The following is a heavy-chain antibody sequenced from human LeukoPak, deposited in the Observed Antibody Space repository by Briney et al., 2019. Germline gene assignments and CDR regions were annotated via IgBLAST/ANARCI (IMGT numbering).Heavy chain of an antibody. CDR2: SDAGNCDT. D-gene: IGHD5-24*01. CDR1: GYTFTTSL. J-gene: IGHJ4*02. V-gene: IGHV5-51*01. Sequence: GESLNISCQGFGYTFTTSLIGWGRQLPGKGLEWMAISDAGNCDTNYSPSFQGQVSISTDRSISTAYLQWSSLQASDTAIYFCAILNHPDGRVYWGQGTLVTVSS. CDR3: AILNHPDGRVY.